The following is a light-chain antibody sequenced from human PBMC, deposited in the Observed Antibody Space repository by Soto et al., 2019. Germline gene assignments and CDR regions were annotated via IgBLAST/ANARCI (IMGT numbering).Light chain of an antibody. J-gene: IGKJ5*01. V-gene: IGKV1-5*01. Sequence: DIQMTQSPSTLSASVGDRVTITCRASQSISSWLAWYQQKPGKAPKLLIYDASSLESGVPSRFSGSGSGTEFTLPISSLQPDDFAPYYFQQYNSYLTFGQGTRLEIK. CDR3: QQYNSYLT. CDR2: DAS. CDR1: QSISSW.